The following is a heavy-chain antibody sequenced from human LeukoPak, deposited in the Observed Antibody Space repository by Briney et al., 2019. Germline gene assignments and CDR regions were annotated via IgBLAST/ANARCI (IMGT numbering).Heavy chain of an antibody. V-gene: IGHV3-48*01. CDR2: ISSSSSTI. CDR1: GFTFSSYA. D-gene: IGHD2-2*02. J-gene: IGHJ3*02. CDR3: ARDVCSSTSCYTKDAFDI. Sequence: PGGSLRLSCAASGFTFSSYAMSWVRQAPGKGLEWVSYISSSSSTIYYADSVKGRFTNSRDNAKNSLYLQMNSLRAEDTAVYYCARDVCSSTSCYTKDAFDIWGQGTMVTVSS.